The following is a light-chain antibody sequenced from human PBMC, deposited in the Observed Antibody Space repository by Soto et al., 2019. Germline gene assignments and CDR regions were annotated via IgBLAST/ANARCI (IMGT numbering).Light chain of an antibody. CDR3: QQYQTSPRA. J-gene: IGKJ1*01. Sequence: EIALTQSPGTLSVSPGERATLSCRASQSVTSNSLAWYQQRPGQAPRLLIYGASSRATGTPDRFSGSGSGTDFTLTISRLEPEDLAVYYCQQYQTSPRALGQGTKVEIK. V-gene: IGKV3-20*01. CDR2: GAS. CDR1: QSVTSNS.